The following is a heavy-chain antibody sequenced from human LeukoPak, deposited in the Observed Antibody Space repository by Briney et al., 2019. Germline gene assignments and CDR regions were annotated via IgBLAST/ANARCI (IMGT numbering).Heavy chain of an antibody. CDR3: ARGTGTGLQYYYYMDV. V-gene: IGHV1-69*05. Sequence: SVKVSCKASGYTFTGYYMHWVRQAPGQGLEWMGGIIPIFGTANYAQKFQGRVTITTDESTSTAYMELSSLRSEDTAEYYCARGTGTGLQYYYYMDVWGKGTTVTVSS. CDR2: IIPIFGTA. J-gene: IGHJ6*03. D-gene: IGHD1-7*01. CDR1: GYTFTGYY.